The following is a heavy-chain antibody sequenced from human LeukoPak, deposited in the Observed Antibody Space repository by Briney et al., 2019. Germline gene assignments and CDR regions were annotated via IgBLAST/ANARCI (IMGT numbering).Heavy chain of an antibody. CDR3: ARAVGGDYGWGDY. CDR1: GGTFSSYA. Sequence: VASVKVSCKASGGTFSSYAISWVRQAPGQGLEWMGRIIPILGIANYAQKFQGRVTITADKSTSTAYMELSSLRSEDTAVYYCARAVGGDYGWGDYWGQGTLVTVSS. J-gene: IGHJ4*02. D-gene: IGHD4-17*01. V-gene: IGHV1-69*04. CDR2: IIPILGIA.